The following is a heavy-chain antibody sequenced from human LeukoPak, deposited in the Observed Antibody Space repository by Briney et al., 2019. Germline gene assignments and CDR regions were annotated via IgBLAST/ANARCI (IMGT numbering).Heavy chain of an antibody. CDR1: GGSISSYY. CDR2: IYYSGST. J-gene: IGHJ6*03. D-gene: IGHD6-13*01. V-gene: IGHV4-59*01. CDR3: ARTRIAAAGGVDYYYMDV. Sequence: SETLSLTCTVSGGSISSYYWSWIRQPPGKGLEWIGYIYYSGSTNYNPSLKSRVTISVDTSKNQFSLKLSSVTAADTAVYYCARTRIAAAGGVDYYYMDVWGKGTTVTVSS.